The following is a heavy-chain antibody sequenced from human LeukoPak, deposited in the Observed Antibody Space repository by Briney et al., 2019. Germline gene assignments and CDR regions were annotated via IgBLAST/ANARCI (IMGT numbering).Heavy chain of an antibody. D-gene: IGHD7-27*01. J-gene: IGHJ4*02. CDR2: INPIFGGT. CDR3: APLTEDEHYFDS. CDR1: GYTFTDYY. Sequence: ASVKVSCKASGYTFTDYYIHWVRQAPGQGLEWLGWINPIFGGTNYAQKFQGRVTMTTDTSISTAYMELSRLRSDDTAVYYCAPLTEDEHYFDSWGQGTLVSVSS. V-gene: IGHV1-2*02.